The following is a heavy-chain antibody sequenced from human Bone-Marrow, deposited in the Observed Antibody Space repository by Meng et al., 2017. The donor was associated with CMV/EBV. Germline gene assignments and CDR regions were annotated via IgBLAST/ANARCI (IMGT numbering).Heavy chain of an antibody. Sequence: CAGSGLTFSSYAMSWARQAPGKGLEWVSGLSGSGGSTYYTDSVKGRFSISRDNSKNTLYLQMNSLRAEDTAVYYCAKGNGYNWYFDLWGRGTLVTVSS. J-gene: IGHJ2*01. D-gene: IGHD5-24*01. V-gene: IGHV3-23*01. CDR1: GLTFSSYA. CDR2: LSGSGGST. CDR3: AKGNGYNWYFDL.